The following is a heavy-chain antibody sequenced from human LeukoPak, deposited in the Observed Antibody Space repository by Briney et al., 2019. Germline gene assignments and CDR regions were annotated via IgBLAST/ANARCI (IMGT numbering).Heavy chain of an antibody. J-gene: IGHJ4*02. Sequence: GGSLRLSCAASGLTFSSYAMSWVRQAPGEGLEWVSAFSGSGDTTYYADSVKGWFTISRDNSKNTLYLQMNSLRAEDTAVYYCAKGDILTGYYSPFDYWGQGTLVTVSS. CDR2: FSGSGDTT. CDR1: GLTFSSYA. CDR3: AKGDILTGYYSPFDY. D-gene: IGHD3-9*01. V-gene: IGHV3-23*01.